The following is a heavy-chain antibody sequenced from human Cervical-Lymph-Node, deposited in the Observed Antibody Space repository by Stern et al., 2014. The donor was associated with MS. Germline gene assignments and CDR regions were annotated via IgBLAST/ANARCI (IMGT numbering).Heavy chain of an antibody. V-gene: IGHV4-39*01. D-gene: IGHD3-10*01. CDR3: ARSYGSGSYYDY. CDR2: IYYTGGT. CDR1: GGSISSSTYY. J-gene: IGHJ4*02. Sequence: VQLVESGPGLVKPSETLSLTCTVSGGSISSSTYYWGWIRQPPGKGLEWIGSIYYTGGTYNNPSLTSRLTISVDTSKNQFSLKRSSVTAADTAVYYCARSYGSGSYYDYWGQGTLVTVSS.